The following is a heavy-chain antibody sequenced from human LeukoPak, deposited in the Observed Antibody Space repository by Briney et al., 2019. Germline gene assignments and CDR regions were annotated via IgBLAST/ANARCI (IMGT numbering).Heavy chain of an antibody. D-gene: IGHD6-19*01. CDR3: ARSTAVAGADY. Sequence: SETLSLTCTLSGGSVSRGSYYWSWIRQPPGEGLEWIGDIYYSGTTNYNPSLKSRVTISLDTSKNQFSLKLSSVTAADTAVYYCARSTAVAGADYWGQGTLVTVSS. V-gene: IGHV4-61*01. CDR1: GGSVSRGSYY. J-gene: IGHJ4*02. CDR2: IYYSGTT.